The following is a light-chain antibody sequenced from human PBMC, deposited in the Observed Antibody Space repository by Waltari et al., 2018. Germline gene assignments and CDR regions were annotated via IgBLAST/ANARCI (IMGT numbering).Light chain of an antibody. Sequence: EIVLTQSPGTLSLSPGERDTLSCRASQSVSSSYLAWYQQSHGQAPRLLIYAASSRATGIPDRFSGSGSGTEFTLTISRLEPEDFAVYYCQQYGSSPLTFGGGTKVEI. J-gene: IGKJ4*01. CDR3: QQYGSSPLT. CDR2: AAS. V-gene: IGKV3-20*01. CDR1: QSVSSSY.